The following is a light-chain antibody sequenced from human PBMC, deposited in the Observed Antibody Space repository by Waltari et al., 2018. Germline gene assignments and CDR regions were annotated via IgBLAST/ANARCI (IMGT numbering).Light chain of an antibody. CDR3: QQYNNWPPWT. J-gene: IGKJ1*01. V-gene: IGKV3-15*01. CDR1: QSINNN. Sequence: ETEMTQSPATLSVSPGERVTLSCRASQSINNNLAWYQQKPGQAPRLLIYGASTRATGIPARFSGSGSGTEFTLIINSLQSDDLGIYYCQQYNNWPPWTFGQGTKVEIK. CDR2: GAS.